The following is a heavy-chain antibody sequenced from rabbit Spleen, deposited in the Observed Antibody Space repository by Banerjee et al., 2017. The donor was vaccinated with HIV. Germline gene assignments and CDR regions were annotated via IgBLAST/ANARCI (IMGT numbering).Heavy chain of an antibody. CDR3: ARDLLGVIGWNFYL. J-gene: IGHJ4*01. Sequence: EESGGDLVKPEGSLTLTCTASGFSFSSSYWICWVRQAPGKGLEWIACIYGGSSGATHYASWAKGRFTISRTSSTTVTLRMTSLTAADRATYFCARDLLGVIGWNFYLWGQGTLVTVS. D-gene: IGHD1-1*01. V-gene: IGHV1S45*01. CDR2: IYGGSSGAT. CDR1: GFSFSSSYW.